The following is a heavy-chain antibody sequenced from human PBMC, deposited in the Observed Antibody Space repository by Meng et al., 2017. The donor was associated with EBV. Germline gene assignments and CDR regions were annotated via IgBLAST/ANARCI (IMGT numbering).Heavy chain of an antibody. D-gene: IGHD3-10*01. J-gene: IGHJ4*02. Sequence: VELVSAGAEVKKPGASVKASCKTLGGTFRSDAISWVRQAPGQGLEWMGGLIPMSDAPHYAQKFQGRVTITADESTSTHYMDLSGLRSEDTAVYYCASESGRGFTPDYWGQGTLVTVSS. V-gene: IGHV1-69*01. CDR2: LIPMSDAP. CDR3: ASESGRGFTPDY. CDR1: GGTFRSDA.